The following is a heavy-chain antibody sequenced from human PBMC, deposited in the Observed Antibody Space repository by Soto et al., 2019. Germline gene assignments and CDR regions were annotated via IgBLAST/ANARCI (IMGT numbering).Heavy chain of an antibody. CDR2: TTYDGGIK. V-gene: IGHV3-30*03. D-gene: IGHD1-1*01. CDR1: GFCLSSYG. J-gene: IGHJ6*02. Sequence: GGSQKRSGAASGFCLSSYGMESVRLAPGKGLEWVAATTYDGGIKHYVDSVKGRFTISRDNSKNTLYLQMNSLRVEDTATYYCAGALENPYFYYGLNVWGQGTTVTVSS. CDR3: AGALENPYFYYGLNV.